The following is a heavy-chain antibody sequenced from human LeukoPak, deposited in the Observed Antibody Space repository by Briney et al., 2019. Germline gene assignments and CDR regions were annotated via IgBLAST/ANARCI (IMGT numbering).Heavy chain of an antibody. CDR1: GGSISSYY. D-gene: IGHD3-22*01. Sequence: SETLSLTCTVSGGSISSYYWSWIRQPPGKGLEWIGYIYYSGSTNYNPSLKSRVTISVDTSKNQFSLKLSSVTAADTAVYYCARRRGGLWDSSGYPAYYYYYMDVWGKGTTVTISS. J-gene: IGHJ6*03. CDR2: IYYSGST. CDR3: ARRRGGLWDSSGYPAYYYYYMDV. V-gene: IGHV4-59*12.